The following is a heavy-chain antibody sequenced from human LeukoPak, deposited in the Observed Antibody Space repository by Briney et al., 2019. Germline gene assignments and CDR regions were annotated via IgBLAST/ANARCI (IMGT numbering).Heavy chain of an antibody. CDR1: AGSISNYY. CDR2: IYHSGST. J-gene: IGHJ4*02. CDR3: AVDSSGYVGY. Sequence: PSETLSLTCTVSAGSISNYYWSWIRQPPGKGLEWIGEIYHSGSTDYNPSLKSRVTISVDKSKNQFSLKLSSVTAADTAVYYCAVDSSGYVGYWGQGTLVTVSS. D-gene: IGHD3-22*01. V-gene: IGHV4-59*12.